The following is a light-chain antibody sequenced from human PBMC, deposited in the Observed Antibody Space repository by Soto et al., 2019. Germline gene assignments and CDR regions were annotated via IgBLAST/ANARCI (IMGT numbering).Light chain of an antibody. V-gene: IGKV3-20*01. Sequence: EIVLTQSPGTLSLSPGERATLSCRASESVSDNCLAWYQQRSGQAPRLVIYGASSRASAVPDRFSGSGSGADFTLTIRRLEPEDFAVYYCQQYGSSPLTFGGGTKVDIK. CDR1: ESVSDNC. J-gene: IGKJ4*01. CDR3: QQYGSSPLT. CDR2: GAS.